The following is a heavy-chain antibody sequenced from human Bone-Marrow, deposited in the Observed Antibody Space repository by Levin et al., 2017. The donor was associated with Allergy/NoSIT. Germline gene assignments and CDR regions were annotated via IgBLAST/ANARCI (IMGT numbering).Heavy chain of an antibody. CDR1: GFTFSSYD. D-gene: IGHD3-10*01. J-gene: IGHJ2*01. CDR2: IGTAGDT. CDR3: ARVRERITMVRGVIIDWYFDL. Sequence: PPGGSLRLSCAASGFTFSSYDMHWVRQATGKGLEWVSAIGTAGDTYYPGSVKGRFTISRENAKNSLYLQMNSLRAGDTAVYYCARVRERITMVRGVIIDWYFDLWGRGTLVTVSS. V-gene: IGHV3-13*01.